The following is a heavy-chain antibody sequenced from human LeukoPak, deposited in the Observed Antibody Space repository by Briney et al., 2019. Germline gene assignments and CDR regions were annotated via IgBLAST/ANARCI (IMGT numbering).Heavy chain of an antibody. J-gene: IGHJ4*02. V-gene: IGHV1-2*02. D-gene: IGHD3-10*01. CDR1: GYTFIDYY. CDR3: AREWDYYAV. CDR2: INPKNGDT. Sequence: ASVKVSCKASGYTFIDYYMHWVRQAPGQGLEWVAWINPKNGDTKYAQKFQGRVTVTRDTSINTAYMELRSLRSDDTAVRYCAREWDYYAVWGQGTMVSVSS.